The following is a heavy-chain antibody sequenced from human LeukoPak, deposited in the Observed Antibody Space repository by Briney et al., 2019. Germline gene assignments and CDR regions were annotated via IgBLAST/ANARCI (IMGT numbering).Heavy chain of an antibody. CDR3: ARRELYYMYDAFDI. J-gene: IGHJ3*02. CDR1: GYSFTSYW. V-gene: IGHV5-51*01. Sequence: AGESLKISCKGSGYSFTSYWIGWVRQMPGEGLEWMGIIYPGDSDTRYSPSFQGQVTISADKSISTAYLQWSSLKASDTAMYYCARRELYYMYDAFDIWGQGTMVTVSS. CDR2: IYPGDSDT. D-gene: IGHD3-10*01.